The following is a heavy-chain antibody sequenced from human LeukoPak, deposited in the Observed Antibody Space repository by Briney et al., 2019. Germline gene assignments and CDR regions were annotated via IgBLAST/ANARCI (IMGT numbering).Heavy chain of an antibody. J-gene: IGHJ1*01. D-gene: IGHD2-15*01. CDR3: ASDSYSPEYFQH. CDR2: ISSDGGST. Sequence: AGGSLRLSCSASGFTFSSYAMHWVRQAPGKGLEYVSAISSDGGSTYYADSVKGRFSISRDNSKNTLYLQMNSLRAEDTAVYYCASDSYSPEYFQHWGQGTLVTVSS. V-gene: IGHV3-64*04. CDR1: GFTFSSYA.